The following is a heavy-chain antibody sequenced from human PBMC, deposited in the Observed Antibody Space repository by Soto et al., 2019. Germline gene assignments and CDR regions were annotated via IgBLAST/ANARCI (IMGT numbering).Heavy chain of an antibody. CDR1: GFTFSSYA. Sequence: QLLESGGGLVQPGGSLRLSCAASGFTFSSYAMNWVRQAPGKGLEWVSAISGSGDNTYYADSVKGRFTISRDISKSTLYLQMSSLRAEDTAVYYCAKVLGYNWSDYYYYMDVWGKGTTVTVSS. D-gene: IGHD1-1*01. CDR2: ISGSGDNT. V-gene: IGHV3-23*01. CDR3: AKVLGYNWSDYYYYMDV. J-gene: IGHJ6*03.